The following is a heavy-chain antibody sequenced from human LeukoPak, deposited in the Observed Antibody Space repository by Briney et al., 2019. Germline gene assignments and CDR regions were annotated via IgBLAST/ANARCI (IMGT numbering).Heavy chain of an antibody. D-gene: IGHD3-10*01. J-gene: IGHJ4*02. CDR2: IRYDGSNK. V-gene: IGHV3-30*02. CDR1: GFTFSSYG. Sequence: GGSLRLSCAASGFTFSSYGMHWVRQAPGKGLEWVAFIRYDGSNKYYADSVKGRFTISRDNSKNTLYLQMNSLRAEDTAVYYCARANITGDMVRGVITIFDYWGQGTLVTVSS. CDR3: ARANITGDMVRGVITIFDY.